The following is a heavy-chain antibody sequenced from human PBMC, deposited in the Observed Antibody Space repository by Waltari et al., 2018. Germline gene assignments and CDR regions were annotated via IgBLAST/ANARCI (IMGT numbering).Heavy chain of an antibody. J-gene: IGHJ6*02. CDR2: ISSSGSTI. Sequence: EVQLVESGGGLVQPGGSLRLSCAASGFTFSSYEMNWVRQAPGKGLEWVSDISSSGSTIYYADSVKGRFTISRDNAKNSLYLQMNSLRAEDTAVYYCARAGGGSYYSARGMDVWGQGTTVTVSS. V-gene: IGHV3-48*03. CDR3: ARAGGGSYYSARGMDV. CDR1: GFTFSSYE. D-gene: IGHD1-26*01.